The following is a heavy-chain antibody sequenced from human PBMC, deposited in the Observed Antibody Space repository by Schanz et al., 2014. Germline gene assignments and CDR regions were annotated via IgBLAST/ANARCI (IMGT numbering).Heavy chain of an antibody. CDR2: INPNSGGT. J-gene: IGHJ6*02. D-gene: IGHD3-16*01. CDR1: GYTFTGYY. Sequence: QVQLVQSGAEVKKPGASVEVSCKASGYTFTGYYVHWVRQAPGQGLEWMGRINPNSGGTIYAQKFQGRVTMTWDTSTSTAYMDLRSLRSDDTAVYYCATIGVNDYWRFGLDLWGQGTTVTVSS. CDR3: ATIGVNDYWRFGLDL. V-gene: IGHV1-2*06.